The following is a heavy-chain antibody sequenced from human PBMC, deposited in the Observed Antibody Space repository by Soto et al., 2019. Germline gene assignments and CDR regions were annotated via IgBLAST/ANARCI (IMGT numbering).Heavy chain of an antibody. J-gene: IGHJ4*02. CDR1: GGSISSGGYY. CDR3: ARVKKKGVATTNFDY. V-gene: IGHV4-31*03. CDR2: IYYSGST. D-gene: IGHD5-12*01. Sequence: SETLSLTCTVSGGSISSGGYYWSWIRQHPGRGLEWIGYIYYSGSTYYNPSLESRVTISVGTSKNQFSLKLSSVTAADTAVYYCARVKKKGVATTNFDYWGQGTLVTVSS.